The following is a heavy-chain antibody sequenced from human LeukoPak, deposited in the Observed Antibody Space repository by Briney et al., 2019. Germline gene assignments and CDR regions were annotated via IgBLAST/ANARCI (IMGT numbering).Heavy chain of an antibody. V-gene: IGHV4-31*03. Sequence: SETLSLTCTVSGGSISSGGYYWSWIRQHPGKGLEWIGYIYYSGSTYYNPSPKSRVTISVDTSKNQFSLKLSSVTAADTAVYYCARERRGGYDGYFDYWGQGTLVTVSS. CDR3: ARERRGGYDGYFDY. J-gene: IGHJ4*02. CDR1: GGSISSGGYY. CDR2: IYYSGST. D-gene: IGHD5-12*01.